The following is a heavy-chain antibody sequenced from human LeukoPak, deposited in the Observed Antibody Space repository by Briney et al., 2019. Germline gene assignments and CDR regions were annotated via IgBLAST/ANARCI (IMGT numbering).Heavy chain of an antibody. J-gene: IGHJ4*02. Sequence: GGSLRLSCAASGFTFSSYGMHWVRQAPGKGLEWVSIIYSGGSTYYADSVKGRFTISRDNSKNTLYLQMNSLRAEDTAMYYCARTHTIFGVVTYFDYWGQGTLVTVSS. D-gene: IGHD3-3*01. CDR3: ARTHTIFGVVTYFDY. CDR1: GFTFSSYG. V-gene: IGHV3-NL1*01. CDR2: IYSGGST.